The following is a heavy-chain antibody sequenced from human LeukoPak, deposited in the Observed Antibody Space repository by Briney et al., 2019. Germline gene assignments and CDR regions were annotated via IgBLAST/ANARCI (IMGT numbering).Heavy chain of an antibody. J-gene: IGHJ4*02. CDR3: ARGKRDYFDY. CDR2: INSDGSST. V-gene: IGHV3-74*01. CDR1: GFTFSSYW. Sequence: GGSLRLSCAASGFTFSSYWMHWVRQAPGKGLVWVSRINSDGSSTSYADSVKGRFTIARDNAKNSLSLRMHSLRAEDTAVYYCARGKRDYFDYWGQGTLVTVSS.